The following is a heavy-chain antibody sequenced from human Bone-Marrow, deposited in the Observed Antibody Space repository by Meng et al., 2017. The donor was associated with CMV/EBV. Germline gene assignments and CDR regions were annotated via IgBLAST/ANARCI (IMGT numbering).Heavy chain of an antibody. CDR1: GFTFSSYS. CDR3: ARDVSPRSSAYFAIYYFYALDV. V-gene: IGHV3-21*01. Sequence: GESLKIPCAASGFTFSSYSMNWVRQAPGKGLEWVSSISSSSSYIYYADSVKGRFTISRDNAQNSLYLQMNSLRAEDTAVYYCARDVSPRSSAYFAIYYFYALDVWGQGTTVTVSS. CDR2: ISSSSSYI. J-gene: IGHJ6*02. D-gene: IGHD2-21*01.